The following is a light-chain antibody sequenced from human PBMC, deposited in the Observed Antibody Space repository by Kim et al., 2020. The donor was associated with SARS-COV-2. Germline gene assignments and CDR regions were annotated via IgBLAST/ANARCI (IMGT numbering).Light chain of an antibody. V-gene: IGLV1-51*01. CDR2: DNS. Sequence: SVLTQPPSVSAAPGQKVTSSCSGSSSDIGNNYVSWYQQLPGTAPKFLIYDNSKRPSGIPDRFSGSKSGTSATLGITGLQTGDEADYYCGTWDSSLSVFVFGTGTKVTVL. CDR1: SSDIGNNY. J-gene: IGLJ1*01. CDR3: GTWDSSLSVFV.